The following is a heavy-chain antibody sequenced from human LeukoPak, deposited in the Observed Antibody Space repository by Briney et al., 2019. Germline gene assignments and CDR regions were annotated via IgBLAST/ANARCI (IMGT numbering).Heavy chain of an antibody. J-gene: IGHJ4*02. D-gene: IGHD3-22*01. CDR1: GYTFTNYY. CDR2: INPSGGYT. Sequence: ASVKVSCKASGYTFTNYYVHWVRRAPGQGLEWMGIINPSGGYTTYAQKFQGRVTMTRDTSTSTVSMELSSLRSEDTAVYFCARQEDSSGYYHYYWGQGTLVTVSS. V-gene: IGHV1-46*01. CDR3: ARQEDSSGYYHYY.